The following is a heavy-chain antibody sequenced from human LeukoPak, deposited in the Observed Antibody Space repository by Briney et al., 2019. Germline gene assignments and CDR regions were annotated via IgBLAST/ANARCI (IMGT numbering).Heavy chain of an antibody. J-gene: IGHJ4*02. V-gene: IGHV1-18*01. CDR2: ISAYNGNT. Sequence: ASVKVSCKASGYTFTSYGISWVRQAPGQGLEWMGWISAYNGNTNYAQKLQGRVTMTTDTSTSTAYMELSRLRSDDTAVYYCARDLDGGNSGYWGQGTLVTVSS. CDR1: GYTFTSYG. D-gene: IGHD4-23*01. CDR3: ARDLDGGNSGY.